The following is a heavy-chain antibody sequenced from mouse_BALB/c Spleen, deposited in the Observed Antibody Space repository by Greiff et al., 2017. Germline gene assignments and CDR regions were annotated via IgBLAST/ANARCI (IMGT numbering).Heavy chain of an antibody. CDR1: GFNIKDTY. CDR2: IDPANGNT. V-gene: IGHV14-3*02. J-gene: IGHJ3*01. D-gene: IGHD2-14*01. Sequence: VQLKQSGAELVKPGASVKLSCTASGFNIKDTYMHWVKQRPEQGLEWIGRIDPANGNTKYDPKFQGKATITADTSSNTAYLQLSSLTSEDTAVYYCARKTYYRYDVFAYWGQGTLVTVSA. CDR3: ARKTYYRYDVFAY.